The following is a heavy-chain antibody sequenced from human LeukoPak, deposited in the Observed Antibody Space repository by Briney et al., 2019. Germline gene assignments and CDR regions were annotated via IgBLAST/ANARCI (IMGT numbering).Heavy chain of an antibody. V-gene: IGHV4-34*01. CDR1: GGSFSGYY. J-gene: IGHJ6*02. CDR3: ARGYSMVRGVRNYYYGMDV. CDR2: INHSGST. D-gene: IGHD3-10*01. Sequence: SETLSLTCAVYGGSFSGYYWSWIRQPPGKGLEWIGEINHSGSTNYNPSLKSRVTISVDTSKNQFSLKLSSVTAADTAVYYCARGYSMVRGVRNYYYGMDVWGQGITVAVSS.